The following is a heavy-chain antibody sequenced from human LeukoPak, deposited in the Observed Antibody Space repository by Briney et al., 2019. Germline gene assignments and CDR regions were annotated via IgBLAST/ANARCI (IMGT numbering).Heavy chain of an antibody. Sequence: GGSLRLSCAASGFTFSSYAMSWVRQAPGKGLEWVSAISGSGGSTYYADSVKGRFTISRDNSKNTLYLQMNSLRAEDTAVYYCAKSSPPSLWFGELFVDYWGQGTLVTVSS. CDR1: GFTFSSYA. J-gene: IGHJ4*02. CDR2: ISGSGGST. CDR3: AKSSPPSLWFGELFVDY. D-gene: IGHD3-10*01. V-gene: IGHV3-23*01.